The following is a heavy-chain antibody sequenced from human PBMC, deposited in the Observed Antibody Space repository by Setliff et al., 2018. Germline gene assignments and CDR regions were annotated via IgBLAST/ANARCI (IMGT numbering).Heavy chain of an antibody. D-gene: IGHD5-18*01. Sequence: SVKVSCKASGYTFTSYYMHWVRQAPGQGLEWMGGIIPILGIANYAQKFQGRVTLTTDTSTSTAYMELRSLTSDDTAFYYCARAPSVELVTIRTNSWFTYWGQGTLVTVSS. CDR2: IIPILGIA. V-gene: IGHV1-69*10. CDR1: GYTFTSYY. CDR3: ARAPSVELVTIRTNSWFTY. J-gene: IGHJ4*02.